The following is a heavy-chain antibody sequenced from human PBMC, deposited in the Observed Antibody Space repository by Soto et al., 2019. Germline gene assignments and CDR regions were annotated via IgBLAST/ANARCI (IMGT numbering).Heavy chain of an antibody. CDR3: ASMESGTYDGNGLDV. V-gene: IGHV1-2*02. CDR1: GYTFTDHY. J-gene: IGHJ1*01. Sequence: QAQLVQSGAEVKKPGASVKVSCEASGYTFTDHYVHWVRQAPGQGLEWMGWVNPNTAGTIYAQKIHGRVTMSRGTSTASHYTEMTRRRDDATALYYWASMESGTYDGNGLDVWGQGTLVTAS. CDR2: VNPNTAGT. D-gene: IGHD3-22*01.